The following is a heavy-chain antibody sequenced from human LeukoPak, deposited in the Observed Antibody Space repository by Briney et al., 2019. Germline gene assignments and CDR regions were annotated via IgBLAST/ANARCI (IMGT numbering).Heavy chain of an antibody. CDR2: INHSGST. CDR1: GGSSSGYY. J-gene: IGHJ5*02. CDR3: ARGGPYSSSWYFRPSSWFDP. V-gene: IGHV4-34*01. D-gene: IGHD6-13*01. Sequence: SETLSLTCAVYGGSSSGYYWSWIRQPPGKGLEWIGEINHSGSTNYNPSLKSRVTISVDTSKNQFSLKLSSVTAADTAVYYCARGGPYSSSWYFRPSSWFDPWGQGTLVTVSS.